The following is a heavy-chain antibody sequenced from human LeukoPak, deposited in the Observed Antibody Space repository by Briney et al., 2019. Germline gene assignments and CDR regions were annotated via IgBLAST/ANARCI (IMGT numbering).Heavy chain of an antibody. J-gene: IGHJ5*02. D-gene: IGHD6-13*01. CDR3: ARDLYSSNDA. CDR2: IKQDGSEK. CDR1: GFRFSTYW. Sequence: GGSLRLSCAASGFRFSTYWMTWVRQAPGKGLDWVANIKQDGSEKYYVDSVKGRFTISRDNAKNSLYLQMNSLRAEDTAVYYCARDLYSSNDAWGQGTLVTVSS. V-gene: IGHV3-7*01.